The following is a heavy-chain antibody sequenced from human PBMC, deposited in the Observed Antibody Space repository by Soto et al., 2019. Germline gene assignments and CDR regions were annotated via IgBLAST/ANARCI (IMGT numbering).Heavy chain of an antibody. V-gene: IGHV3-33*01. Sequence: GGSLRLSCAASGFTFSSYGMHWVRQAPGKGLEWVAVIWYDGSNKYYADSVKGRFTISRDNSKNTLYLQMNSLRAEDTAVYYCARGLPREWLRGDYFDYWGQGTLVTVSS. CDR2: IWYDGSNK. J-gene: IGHJ4*02. CDR3: ARGLPREWLRGDYFDY. D-gene: IGHD5-12*01. CDR1: GFTFSSYG.